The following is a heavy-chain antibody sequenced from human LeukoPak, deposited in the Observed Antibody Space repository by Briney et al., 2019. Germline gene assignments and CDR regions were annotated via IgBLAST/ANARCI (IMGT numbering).Heavy chain of an antibody. Sequence: KAGGSLRLSCVGSGFNFSNYYMSWIRQAPGKGLEWISYITPNAVNKYYVDSVKGRFTISRDDPKNTLYLQMNSLRVEDTAVYFCAKRGVVIRVILVGFHKEAYYFDSWGQGALVTVSS. CDR3: AKRGVVIRVILVGFHKEAYYFDS. CDR1: GFNFSNYY. D-gene: IGHD3-22*01. J-gene: IGHJ4*02. CDR2: ITPNAVNK. V-gene: IGHV3-11*01.